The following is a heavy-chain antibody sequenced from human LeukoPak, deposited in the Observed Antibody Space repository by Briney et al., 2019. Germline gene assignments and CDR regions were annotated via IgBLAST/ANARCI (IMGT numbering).Heavy chain of an antibody. CDR1: GGSFSGYY. V-gene: IGHV4-34*01. CDR2: INHSGST. CDR3: ARDLQPYYDFWSGYYGWYFDL. D-gene: IGHD3-3*01. Sequence: SETLSLTCAVYGGSFSGYYWSWIRQPPGKGLKWIGEINHSGSTNYNPSLKSRVTISVDTSKNQFSLKLSSVTAADTAVYYCARDLQPYYDFWSGYYGWYFDLWGRGTLVTVSS. J-gene: IGHJ2*01.